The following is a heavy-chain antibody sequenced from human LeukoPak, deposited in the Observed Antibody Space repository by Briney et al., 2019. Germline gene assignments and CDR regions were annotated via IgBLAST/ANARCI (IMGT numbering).Heavy chain of an antibody. CDR1: GGSISSGSYY. Sequence: SETLSLTCTVSGGSISSGSYYWSWIRQPAGKGLEWIGRIYTSGSTNYNPSLKSRVTISVDTSKNQFSLKLSSVTAADTAVYYCAREGYYDSSGYYNHDAFDIWGQGTMVTVSS. D-gene: IGHD3-22*01. V-gene: IGHV4-61*02. J-gene: IGHJ3*02. CDR3: AREGYYDSSGYYNHDAFDI. CDR2: IYTSGST.